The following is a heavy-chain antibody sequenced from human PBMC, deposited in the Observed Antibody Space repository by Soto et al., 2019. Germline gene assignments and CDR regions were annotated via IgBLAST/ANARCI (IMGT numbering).Heavy chain of an antibody. CDR2: ISYDGSNK. D-gene: IGHD3-3*01. V-gene: IGHV3-30*18. J-gene: IGHJ6*02. CDR3: AKDFEDYDFWSGSRLSGIDV. CDR1: GFTFSSYG. Sequence: QVQLVESGGGVVQPGRSLRLSCAASGFTFSSYGMHWVRQAPGKGLEWVAVISYDGSNKYYADSVKGRFTISRDNSKNTLYLQMNSLRAEDTAVYYCAKDFEDYDFWSGSRLSGIDVWGQGTTVTVSS.